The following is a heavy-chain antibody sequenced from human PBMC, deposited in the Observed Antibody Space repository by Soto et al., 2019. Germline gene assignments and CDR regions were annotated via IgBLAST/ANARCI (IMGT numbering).Heavy chain of an antibody. CDR1: GYTFTSYD. D-gene: IGHD4-17*01. V-gene: IGHV1-8*01. J-gene: IGHJ4*02. Sequence: QVQLVQSGAEVKKPGASVKVSCKASGYTFTSYDINWVRQATGQGLEWMGWMNPNSGNTGYAQKFQGTVTMTRNTSISTAYMELSSLRSEDTAVYYWARGRSGDYEKASYYFDYWAREPWSPSPQ. CDR3: ARGRSGDYEKASYYFDY. CDR2: MNPNSGNT.